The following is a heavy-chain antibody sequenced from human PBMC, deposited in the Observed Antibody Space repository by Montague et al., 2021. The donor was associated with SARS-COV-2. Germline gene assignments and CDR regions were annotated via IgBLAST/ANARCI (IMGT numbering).Heavy chain of an antibody. CDR1: GFTFSSCA. CDR3: AAEMATISAPLDY. CDR2: ISYDGSNK. D-gene: IGHD5-24*01. J-gene: IGHJ4*02. Sequence: SLRLSCAASGFTFSSCAMHWLRQAPGKGLEWVAVISYDGSNKYYADSVKGRFTISRDNSKNTLYLQMNSLRAEDTAVYYCAAEMATISAPLDYWGQGTLVTVSS. V-gene: IGHV3-30*04.